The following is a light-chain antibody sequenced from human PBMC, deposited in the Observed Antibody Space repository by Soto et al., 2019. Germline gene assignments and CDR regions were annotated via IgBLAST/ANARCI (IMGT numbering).Light chain of an antibody. Sequence: EIVMTQSPATVSVSPGERATLSCRASQSISSNLAWYQQKPGQAPRLLIYGASTSATGIPARFSGSGSGTEFTLTISSLQSEDFAVYYCQHYNNWPPWTFGQGTKVEIK. CDR2: GAS. V-gene: IGKV3-15*01. J-gene: IGKJ1*01. CDR3: QHYNNWPPWT. CDR1: QSISSN.